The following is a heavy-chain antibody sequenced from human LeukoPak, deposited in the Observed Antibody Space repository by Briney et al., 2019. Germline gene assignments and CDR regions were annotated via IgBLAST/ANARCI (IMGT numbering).Heavy chain of an antibody. V-gene: IGHV3-7*03. J-gene: IGHJ4*02. D-gene: IGHD6-6*01. CDR2: MNQNGGEK. CDR3: ARVGSTSQGAEDY. CDR1: GFTFSSNW. Sequence: GGSLRLSCAASGFTFSSNWMTWVRQAPGKGLEWVANMNQNGGEKYYVDSVKGRFTISRDNAKNSLYLQMNSLRAEDTAVYYCARVGSTSQGAEDYWGQGTLVTVSS.